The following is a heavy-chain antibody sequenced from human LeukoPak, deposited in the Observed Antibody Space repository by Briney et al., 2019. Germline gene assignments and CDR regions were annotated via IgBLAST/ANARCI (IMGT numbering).Heavy chain of an antibody. CDR2: IYYSGST. CDR1: GGSISSYC. Sequence: SETLSLTCTVSGGSISSYCWSWIRQPPGKGLEWIGYIYYSGSTYYNPSLKSRVTISVDTSKNQFSLKLSSVTAADTAVYYCARERLVRGLDIWGQGTMVTVSS. CDR3: ARERLVRGLDI. D-gene: IGHD3-9*01. J-gene: IGHJ3*02. V-gene: IGHV4-59*12.